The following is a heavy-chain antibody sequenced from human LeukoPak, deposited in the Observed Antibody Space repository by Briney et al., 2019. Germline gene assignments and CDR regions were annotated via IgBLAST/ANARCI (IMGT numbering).Heavy chain of an antibody. CDR2: ISGSGGST. CDR1: GFTFSSYG. Sequence: GGSLRLSCAASGFTFSSYGMSWVRQAPGKGLEWVSAISGSGGSTYYADSVKGRFTISRDNSKNTLYLQMNSLRAEDTAVYYCATHYGGSSWYYFDYWGQGTLVTVSS. V-gene: IGHV3-23*01. D-gene: IGHD6-13*01. J-gene: IGHJ4*02. CDR3: ATHYGGSSWYYFDY.